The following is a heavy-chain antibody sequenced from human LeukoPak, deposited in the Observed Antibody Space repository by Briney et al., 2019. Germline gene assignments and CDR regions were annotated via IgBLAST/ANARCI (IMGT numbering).Heavy chain of an antibody. J-gene: IGHJ5*02. Sequence: SETLSLTCAVYGGSFSGYYWSWIRQPPGKGLEWIGEINHSGSTNYNPSLKSRVTISVDTSKNQFSLKLSSVTAADTAVYYCARDSPHRRLDPWGQGTLVTVSS. V-gene: IGHV4-34*01. CDR2: INHSGST. CDR3: ARDSPHRRLDP. D-gene: IGHD4-11*01. CDR1: GGSFSGYY.